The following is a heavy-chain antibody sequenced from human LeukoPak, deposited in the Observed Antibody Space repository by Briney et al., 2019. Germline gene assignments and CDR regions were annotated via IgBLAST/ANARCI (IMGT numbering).Heavy chain of an antibody. J-gene: IGHJ6*02. D-gene: IGHD3-10*01. CDR1: GGSFSGYY. Sequence: PSETLSLTCAVYGGSFSGYYWSWIRQPPGKGLEWIREINHSGSTNYNPSLKSRVTISVDTSKNQFSLKLSSVTAADTAVYYCARGRRMVRGVISYYYYGMDVWGQGTTVTVSS. V-gene: IGHV4-34*01. CDR3: ARGRRMVRGVISYYYYGMDV. CDR2: INHSGST.